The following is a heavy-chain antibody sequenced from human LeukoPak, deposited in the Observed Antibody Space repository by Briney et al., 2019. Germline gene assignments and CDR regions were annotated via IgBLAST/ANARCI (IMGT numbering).Heavy chain of an antibody. Sequence: GRSLRLSCAASGFTFSSHAMHWVRQAPGKGLEWVAVISYDGSNKYYADSVKGRFTISRDNSKNTLYLQMNSLRAEDTAVYYCARDVYYDSSALNYWGQGTLVTVSS. CDR2: ISYDGSNK. CDR3: ARDVYYDSSALNY. J-gene: IGHJ4*02. V-gene: IGHV3-30-3*01. CDR1: GFTFSSHA. D-gene: IGHD3-22*01.